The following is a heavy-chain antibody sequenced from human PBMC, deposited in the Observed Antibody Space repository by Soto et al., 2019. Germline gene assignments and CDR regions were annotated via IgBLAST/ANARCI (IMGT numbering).Heavy chain of an antibody. CDR2: INAGNGNT. CDR3: ARGITLPTPLDY. Sequence: QVQLVQSGAEEKKPGASVKVSRKASGYTFTSYAMHWVRQAPGQRLEWMGWINAGNGNTKYSQKFQGRVTITRDTSASTADMELSTLRAEDTAVYYCARGITLPTPLDYWGQGTLVTVSS. J-gene: IGHJ4*02. CDR1: GYTFTSYA. V-gene: IGHV1-3*05. D-gene: IGHD1-20*01.